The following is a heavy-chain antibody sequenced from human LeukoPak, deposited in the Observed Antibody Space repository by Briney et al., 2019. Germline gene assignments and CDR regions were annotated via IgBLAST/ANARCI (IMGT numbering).Heavy chain of an antibody. CDR1: GYTFTDYY. J-gene: IGHJ4*02. CDR2: INPKSGGT. V-gene: IGHV1-2*02. D-gene: IGHD7-27*01. Sequence: ASVKVSCKASGYTFTDYYMNWVRQAPGQGLEWMGWINPKSGGTKYAQKFQGRVTMTRDTSISTAYMELSILRSDDTAVCYCVRAGELDYWGQGTLVTVSS. CDR3: VRAGELDY.